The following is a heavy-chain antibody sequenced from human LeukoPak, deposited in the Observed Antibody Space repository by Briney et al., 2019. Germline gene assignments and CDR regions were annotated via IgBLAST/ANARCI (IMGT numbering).Heavy chain of an antibody. V-gene: IGHV3-7*01. J-gene: IGHJ4*02. D-gene: IGHD6-19*01. CDR3: ARDHTVDGLVFDY. Sequence: GGSLRLSCAASGFTFSSYWMSWVRQAPGKGLEWVANIKQDGSEKYYVDSVKGRFSISRDNAKNSLHLQMNSLRAEDTAVYYCARDHTVDGLVFDYWGQGILVTVSS. CDR1: GFTFSSYW. CDR2: IKQDGSEK.